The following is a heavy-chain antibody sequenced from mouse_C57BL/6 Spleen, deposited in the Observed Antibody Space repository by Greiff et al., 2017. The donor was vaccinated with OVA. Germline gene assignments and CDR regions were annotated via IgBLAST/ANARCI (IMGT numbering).Heavy chain of an antibody. CDR1: GYTFTNYW. CDR2: IYPGGGYT. D-gene: IGHD1-1*01. J-gene: IGHJ1*03. CDR3: TTHYYGSSYLVDFDV. Sequence: QVQLQQSGAELVRPGTSVKMSCKASGYTFTNYWIGWAKQRPGHGLEWIGDIYPGGGYTNYNEKFKGKATITADTSSNTAYLQLSSLTSEDTAVYYCTTHYYGSSYLVDFDVWGTGTTVTVSS. V-gene: IGHV1-63*01.